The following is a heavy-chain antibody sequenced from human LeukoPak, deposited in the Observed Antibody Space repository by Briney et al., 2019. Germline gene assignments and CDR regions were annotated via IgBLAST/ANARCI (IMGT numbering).Heavy chain of an antibody. J-gene: IGHJ4*02. CDR1: GFSFNTYA. CDR3: AKDHDITDYYYYFDS. D-gene: IGHD2-21*02. CDR2: ISDTGRTT. V-gene: IGHV3-23*01. Sequence: PGGSLRLSCAASGFSFNTYAMNWVRQAPGKGLEWVSGISDTGRTTYYTDSVKGRFTISRDNSKNTLHLQMNSLRAEDTALYFCAKDHDITDYYYYFDSWGQGTLVTVSS.